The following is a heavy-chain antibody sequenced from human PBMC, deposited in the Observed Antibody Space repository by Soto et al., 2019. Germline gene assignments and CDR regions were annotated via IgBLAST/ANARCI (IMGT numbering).Heavy chain of an antibody. CDR1: GGFVSSASYF. D-gene: IGHD3-3*01. CDR3: ARMRFGECPYCFDP. Sequence: QVQLQESGPGLVKPSETLSLTCTVSGGFVSSASYFWSWIRQPPGKEMEFIAYVYYTGTTKYSPSLKSRASISLDTSKNQFSLHRSSVTTADAVIYYGARMRFGECPYCFDPWGQGILVTVS. CDR2: VYYTGTT. J-gene: IGHJ5*02. V-gene: IGHV4-61*01.